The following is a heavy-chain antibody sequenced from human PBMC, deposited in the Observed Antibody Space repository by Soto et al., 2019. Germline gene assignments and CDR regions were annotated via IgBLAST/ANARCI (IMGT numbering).Heavy chain of an antibody. CDR1: GFTLSSYA. J-gene: IGHJ6*02. D-gene: IGHD3-3*01. CDR3: AKASERRITTFGVVTPGYYYYGMDV. CDR2: IRGSGGTT. V-gene: IGHV3-23*01. Sequence: PGGSLRLSCAASGFTLSSYAMSWVRQAPGKGLEWVSGIRGSGGTTYYADSVKGRFTISRDNSKNTLYLQMNSLRAEDTAVYYWAKASERRITTFGVVTPGYYYYGMDVWGQGTTVTVSS.